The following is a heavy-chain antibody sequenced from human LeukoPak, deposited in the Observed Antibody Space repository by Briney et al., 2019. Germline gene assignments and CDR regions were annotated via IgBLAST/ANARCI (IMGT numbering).Heavy chain of an antibody. D-gene: IGHD3-10*01. CDR1: GYSVSSSNW. Sequence: PSDTLSLTCAVSGYSVSSSNWWGWIRQPPGKGLEWIGEINHSGSTNYNSSLKSRVTISVDTSKNQFSLKLSSVTAADTAVYYCARGRITMVRGAPLWFDPWGQGTLVTVSS. J-gene: IGHJ5*02. V-gene: IGHV4-28*03. CDR3: ARGRITMVRGAPLWFDP. CDR2: INHSGST.